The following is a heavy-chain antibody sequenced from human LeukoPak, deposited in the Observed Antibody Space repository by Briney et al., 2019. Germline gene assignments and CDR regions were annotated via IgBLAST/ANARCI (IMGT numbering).Heavy chain of an antibody. D-gene: IGHD3-10*01. J-gene: IGHJ3*02. CDR1: GFTFSSYS. V-gene: IGHV3-21*01. CDR2: ISSSSSYI. Sequence: GESLRLSCAASGFTFSSYSMNWVRQAPGKGLEWVSSISSSSSYIYYADSVKGRFTISRDNAKNSLYLQMNSLRAEDTAVYYCARNYYGSGSYWTFDIWGQGTMVTVSS. CDR3: ARNYYGSGSYWTFDI.